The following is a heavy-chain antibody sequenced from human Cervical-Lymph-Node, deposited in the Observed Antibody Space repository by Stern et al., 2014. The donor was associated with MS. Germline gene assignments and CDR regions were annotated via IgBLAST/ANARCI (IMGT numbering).Heavy chain of an antibody. CDR3: TRENYPFDY. D-gene: IGHD1-7*01. CDR2: IRGKDDGGTT. Sequence: ELKLVESGGGLVQPGRSLRLSCIASGFIFDDYAMSWFRQAPGKVLEWVGFIRGKDDGGTTQYAASVKGRFTISRDDSKSIAYLQMNSLKSEDTAVYYCTRENYPFDYWGQGTLVTVSS. V-gene: IGHV3-49*03. J-gene: IGHJ4*02. CDR1: GFIFDDYA.